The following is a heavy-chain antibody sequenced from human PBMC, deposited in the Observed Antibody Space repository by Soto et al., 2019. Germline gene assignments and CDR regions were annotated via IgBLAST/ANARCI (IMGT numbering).Heavy chain of an antibody. CDR2: ISGSGST. V-gene: IGHV3-23*01. CDR1: GFTFSNYA. CDR3: TKVSLRLDYFDY. D-gene: IGHD5-12*01. J-gene: IGHJ4*02. Sequence: EVQLLESGGGLVQPGGSLRLSCAASGFTFSNYAMNWVRQAPGKGLAWVSAISGSGSTYYADSVKGRFTISRDNSKNTLYLQMNSLRAVDTAVYDCTKVSLRLDYFDYWGPGTLVTVSS.